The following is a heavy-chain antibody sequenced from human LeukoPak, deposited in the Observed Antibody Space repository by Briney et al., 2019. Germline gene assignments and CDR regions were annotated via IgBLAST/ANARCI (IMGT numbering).Heavy chain of an antibody. CDR3: VKGPMDV. J-gene: IGHJ6*03. V-gene: IGHV3-43*01. Sequence: TGGSLRLSCAASGFTFDDYTMHWVRHAPGKGLEWVSLISWDGGSTYYADSVKGRFTISRDNSKNSLYLQMNSLRTEDTALYYCVKGPMDVWGKGTTVTVSS. CDR1: GFTFDDYT. CDR2: ISWDGGST.